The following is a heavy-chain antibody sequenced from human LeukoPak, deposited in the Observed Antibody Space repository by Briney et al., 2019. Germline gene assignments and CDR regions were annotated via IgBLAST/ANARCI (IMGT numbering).Heavy chain of an antibody. V-gene: IGHV4-59*01. CDR3: ARGYSSGWYPHYYYYYMDV. CDR1: GGSISSYY. D-gene: IGHD6-19*01. Sequence: PSETLSLTCTVSGGSISSYYWSWIRQPPGKGLEWIGYIYYSGSTNYNPSLKSRVTISVDTSKNQFSLKLSSVTAADTAVYYCARGYSSGWYPHYYYYYMDVWGKGTTVTISS. CDR2: IYYSGST. J-gene: IGHJ6*03.